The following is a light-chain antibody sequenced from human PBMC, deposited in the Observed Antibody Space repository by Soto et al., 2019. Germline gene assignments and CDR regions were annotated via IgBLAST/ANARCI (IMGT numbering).Light chain of an antibody. CDR1: SSNIGAGYA. CDR3: QSYDSSLSGAV. V-gene: IGLV1-40*01. J-gene: IGLJ3*02. CDR2: GNS. Sequence: QSVLTQPPSVSGAPGQRVTISCTGSSSNIGAGYAVHWYQQRPGTAPKLLIYGNSNRPSGVPDRFSGAKSGTSATLAITGRQAEDEDEYYCQSYDSSLSGAVFGGGTKVTVL.